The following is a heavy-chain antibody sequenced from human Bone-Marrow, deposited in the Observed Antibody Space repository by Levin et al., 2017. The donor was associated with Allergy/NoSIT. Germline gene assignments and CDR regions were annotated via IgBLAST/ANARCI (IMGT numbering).Heavy chain of an antibody. D-gene: IGHD2-15*01. CDR3: ARDGYCSGGSCHVNMDAYYYMDV. V-gene: IGHV3-7*04. CDR1: GFIFGRYW. Sequence: ETLSLTCAASGFIFGRYWMTWVRQAPGKGLEWVANINQDGSEKNYVDSVKGRLTISRDNAKNSLYLQMNSLRAGDTAVYYCARDGYCSGGSCHVNMDAYYYMDVWGKGTTVTVSS. CDR2: INQDGSEK. J-gene: IGHJ6*03.